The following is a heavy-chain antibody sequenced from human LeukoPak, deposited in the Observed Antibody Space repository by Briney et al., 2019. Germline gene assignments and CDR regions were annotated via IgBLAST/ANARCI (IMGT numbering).Heavy chain of an antibody. J-gene: IGHJ5*02. Sequence: SETLSLTCAVYGGSFSGYYWSWIRQPPGKGLEWIGEINHSGSTNYNPSLKSRVTISVDTSKNQFSLKLSSVTAADTAVYYCARFTINWFDPWGQGTLVTVSS. CDR3: ARFTINWFDP. CDR2: INHSGST. D-gene: IGHD3-10*01. CDR1: GGSFSGYY. V-gene: IGHV4-34*01.